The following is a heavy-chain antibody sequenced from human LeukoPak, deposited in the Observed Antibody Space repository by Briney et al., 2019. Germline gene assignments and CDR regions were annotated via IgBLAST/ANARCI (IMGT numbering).Heavy chain of an antibody. CDR3: ARETNDYGDFLDY. J-gene: IGHJ4*02. Sequence: GGSLRLSFAASGFTVSSNYMTWVRLAPGKGLEWVSIIYSGGNTYYADSVKGRFTISRDSSKNTLYLQMNSLRAEDTAVYYCARETNDYGDFLDYWGQGTLVTVSS. V-gene: IGHV3-53*01. CDR2: IYSGGNT. D-gene: IGHD4-17*01. CDR1: GFTVSSNY.